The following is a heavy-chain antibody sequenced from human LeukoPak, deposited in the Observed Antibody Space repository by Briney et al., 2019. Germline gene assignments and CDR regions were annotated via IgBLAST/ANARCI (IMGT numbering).Heavy chain of an antibody. Sequence: SETLSLTCAVYGGSFSDYYWSWIRQPPGKGLEWIGEIYHSGSTNYNPSLKSRVTISLDMSKNQFSLRLSSVTAADTAVYYCARVRYCGGDCSWGQGTLVTVSS. CDR1: GGSFSDYY. J-gene: IGHJ5*02. D-gene: IGHD2-21*02. CDR2: IYHSGST. CDR3: ARVRYCGGDCS. V-gene: IGHV4-34*01.